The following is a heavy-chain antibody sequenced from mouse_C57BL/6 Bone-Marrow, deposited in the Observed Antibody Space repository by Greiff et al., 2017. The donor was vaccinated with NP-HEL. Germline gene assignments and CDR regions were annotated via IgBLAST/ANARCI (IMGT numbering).Heavy chain of an antibody. CDR2: INYDGSST. CDR3: ARGDSYCVALEVYAMDY. J-gene: IGHJ4*01. Sequence: EVKLVESEGGLVQPGSSMKLSCTASGFTFSDYYLAWVRQVPEKGLEWVANINYDGSSTYYLDSLKSRFIISRDNAKNILYLQMSSLKSEDTATYYCARGDSYCVALEVYAMDYWGQGTSVTVSS. CDR1: GFTFSDYY. D-gene: IGHD1-1*01. V-gene: IGHV5-16*01.